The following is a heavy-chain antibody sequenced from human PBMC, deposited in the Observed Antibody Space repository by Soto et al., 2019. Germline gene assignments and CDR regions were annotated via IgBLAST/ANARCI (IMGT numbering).Heavy chain of an antibody. CDR3: ARDVGSWYYYDSSGDRNFDY. J-gene: IGHJ4*02. CDR2: ISAYNGNT. Sequence: GASVKVSCKASGGTFSSYAISWVRQAPGQGLEWMGWISAYNGNTNYAQKLQGRVTMTTDTSTSTAYMELRSLRSDDTAVYYCARDVGSWYYYDSSGDRNFDYWGQGTLVTVSS. V-gene: IGHV1-18*01. D-gene: IGHD3-22*01. CDR1: GGTFSSYA.